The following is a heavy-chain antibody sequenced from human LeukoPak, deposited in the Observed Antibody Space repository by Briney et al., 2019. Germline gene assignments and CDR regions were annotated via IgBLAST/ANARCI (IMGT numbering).Heavy chain of an antibody. V-gene: IGHV3-43*02. CDR1: GFTFDDYT. CDR3: ARDTQWLVPSFDY. CDR2: ISGDGRRT. Sequence: PGGSLRLSCSASGFTFDDYTTHWVRQAPGKGLEWVSLISGDGRRTYYADSMKGRITISRDNSKNSLYLQMNSLRSEDTAFYYCARDTQWLVPSFDYWGQGALVTVSS. J-gene: IGHJ4*02. D-gene: IGHD6-19*01.